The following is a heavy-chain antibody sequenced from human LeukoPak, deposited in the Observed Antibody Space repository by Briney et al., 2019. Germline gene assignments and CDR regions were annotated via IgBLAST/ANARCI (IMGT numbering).Heavy chain of an antibody. CDR1: GSSMSSDYY. Sequence: SETLSLTCTVSGSSMSSDYYWGWIRQPPGKGLEWIGSISDSGSAYYNPSLKSRVVISVDPSKKQFSLKLNSVTAADTAVYYCAKSNGYGLIDIWGQGTMVTVSS. CDR3: AKSNGYGLIDI. J-gene: IGHJ3*02. CDR2: ISDSGSA. D-gene: IGHD3-22*01. V-gene: IGHV4-38-2*02.